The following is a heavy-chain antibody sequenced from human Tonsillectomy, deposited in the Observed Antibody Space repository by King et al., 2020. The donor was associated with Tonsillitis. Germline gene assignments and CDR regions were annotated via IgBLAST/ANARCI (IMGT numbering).Heavy chain of an antibody. V-gene: IGHV3-20*04. CDR2: INWNGGST. D-gene: IGHD6-13*01. CDR3: ASVPYCSSWYLAY. J-gene: IGHJ4*02. Sequence: VQLVESGGGVVRPGGSLRLSCAASGFAFGHYGMSWVRQAPGKGLEWVSGINWNGGSTGYSDSVKGRFTISRDNAKNSLYLQMNSLRAEDTALYYCASVPYCSSWYLAYWGQGTLVTVSS. CDR1: GFAFGHYG.